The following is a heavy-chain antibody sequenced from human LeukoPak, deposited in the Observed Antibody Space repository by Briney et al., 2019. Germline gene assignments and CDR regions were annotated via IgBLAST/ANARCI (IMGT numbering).Heavy chain of an antibody. D-gene: IGHD3-3*01. J-gene: IGHJ4*02. V-gene: IGHV3-53*01. Sequence: GGSLRLSCAASGFTVSSNYMSWVRQPPGKGLEWVSVIYSGGSTYYADSVKGRFTISRDNPKSTLYLQMNSLRAEDTAVYYCARGYDFWSGNFDYWGQGTLVTVSS. CDR2: IYSGGST. CDR1: GFTVSSNY. CDR3: ARGYDFWSGNFDY.